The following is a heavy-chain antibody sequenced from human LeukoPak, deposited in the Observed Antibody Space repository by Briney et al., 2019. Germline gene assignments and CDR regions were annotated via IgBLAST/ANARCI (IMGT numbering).Heavy chain of an antibody. Sequence: ASVKVSCKASGYTFTGYYMHWVRQAPGQGLEWMGWINPNSGGTNYAQKFQGRVTMTRDTSISTAYMELSRLRSDDTAVYYCARERGPLGYCSSTSCYAGRAFDIWGQGTMVTVSS. D-gene: IGHD2-2*01. CDR2: INPNSGGT. V-gene: IGHV1-2*02. J-gene: IGHJ3*02. CDR3: ARERGPLGYCSSTSCYAGRAFDI. CDR1: GYTFTGYY.